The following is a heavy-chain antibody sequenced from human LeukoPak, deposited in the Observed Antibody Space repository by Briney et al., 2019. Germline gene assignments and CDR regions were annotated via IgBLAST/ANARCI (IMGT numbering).Heavy chain of an antibody. V-gene: IGHV1-3*01. Sequence: ASVKVSCKASGYTFTSYAMHWVRQAPGQRLEWMGWINAGNGNTKYSQKFQGRVTITRDTSASTAYMELSSLTSEDTAVYYCASVVVPAAPYNWFDPWGQGTLDTVSS. CDR2: INAGNGNT. CDR1: GYTFTSYA. J-gene: IGHJ5*02. D-gene: IGHD2-2*01. CDR3: ASVVVPAAPYNWFDP.